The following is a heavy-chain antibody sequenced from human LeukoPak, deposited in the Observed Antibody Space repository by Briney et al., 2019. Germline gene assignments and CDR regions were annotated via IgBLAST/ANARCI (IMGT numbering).Heavy chain of an antibody. CDR2: INHSGST. CDR1: GGSFSGYY. Sequence: SETLSLTSAVYGGSFSGYYWSWIRQPPGNGLEWIGEINHSGSTNYNVSLKSRVTISVDTSKNQFSLKLSSVTAADTAVYYCARGRYTGVDYWGQGTLVTVSS. CDR3: ARGRYTGVDY. J-gene: IGHJ4*02. D-gene: IGHD5-18*01. V-gene: IGHV4-34*01.